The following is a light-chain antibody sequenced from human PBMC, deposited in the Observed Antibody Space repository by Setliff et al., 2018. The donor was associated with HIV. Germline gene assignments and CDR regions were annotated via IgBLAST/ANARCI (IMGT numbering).Light chain of an antibody. V-gene: IGLV2-11*01. J-gene: IGLJ2*01. CDR2: DAN. Sequence: QSALTQPASVSGSPGQSITISCTGTSSDVGDYNHVSWYQQHPGRAPKLIIYDANKRPSGVPDRFSASKSGNTASLTISGLQAEDEADYYCSYAGKFTWLLGGGTKVTV. CDR1: SSDVGDYNH. CDR3: CSYAGKFTWL.